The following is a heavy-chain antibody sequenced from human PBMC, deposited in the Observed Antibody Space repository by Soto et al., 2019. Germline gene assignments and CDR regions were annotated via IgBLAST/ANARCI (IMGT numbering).Heavy chain of an antibody. CDR3: AKASAAAQDY. J-gene: IGHJ4*02. CDR1: GGSISSSIW. CDR2: IYHSGTT. D-gene: IGHD6-13*01. V-gene: IGHV4-4*03. Sequence: QVQLQESGPGLVKPPGTLSLTCAVSGGSISSSIWWTWVRLPPGKGLEWIGEIYHSGTTNYNPSLKSRVTISVDKSYNQFSLKLTSLTAADTAVYYCAKASAAAQDYWGQGTLVTVSS.